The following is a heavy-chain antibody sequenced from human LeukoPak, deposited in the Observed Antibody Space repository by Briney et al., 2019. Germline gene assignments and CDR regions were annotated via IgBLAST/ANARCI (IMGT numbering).Heavy chain of an antibody. Sequence: SVKVSCKASGGTFSSYAISWVRQAPGQGLEWMGGIIPIFGTANYAQKFQGRVTITADESTSTAYMELSSLRSEDTAIYYCARDQMPNCAYDRFDYWGQGTLVAVSS. J-gene: IGHJ4*02. CDR3: ARDQMPNCAYDRFDY. D-gene: IGHD5-12*01. CDR2: IIPIFGTA. CDR1: GGTFSSYA. V-gene: IGHV1-69*13.